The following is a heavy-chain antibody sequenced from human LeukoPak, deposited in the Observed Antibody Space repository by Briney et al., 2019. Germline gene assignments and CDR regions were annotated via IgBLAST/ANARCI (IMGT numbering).Heavy chain of an antibody. CDR2: ISYDGSNK. V-gene: IGHV3-30-3*01. CDR3: ASGMRVGPNI. J-gene: IGHJ4*02. Sequence: GGSLRLSCAASGFTFSSYAMHWVRQAPGKGLEWVAVISYDGSNKYYADSVKGRFTISRDNAKNSLYLQMNSLRAEDTAVYYCASGMRVGPNIWGQGTLVTVSS. CDR1: GFTFSSYA. D-gene: IGHD1-26*01.